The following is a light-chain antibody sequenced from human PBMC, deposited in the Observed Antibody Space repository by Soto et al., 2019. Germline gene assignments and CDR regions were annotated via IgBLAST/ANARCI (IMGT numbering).Light chain of an antibody. CDR1: QSVSSN. J-gene: IGKJ4*01. CDR3: QQYNNWPLT. Sequence: EIVMTQSPATLSVSPGERATLSCRASQSVSSNLAWYQQKPGQAPRLLIYGASTKATGNPARCSGTGSGTEFTLTFSGLQSEDFGVYYCQQYNNWPLTFGGGTKVQIK. CDR2: GAS. V-gene: IGKV3-15*01.